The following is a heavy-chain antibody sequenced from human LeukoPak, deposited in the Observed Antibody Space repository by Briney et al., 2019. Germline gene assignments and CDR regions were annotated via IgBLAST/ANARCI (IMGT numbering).Heavy chain of an antibody. CDR1: GGSISSSSYY. J-gene: IGHJ4*02. Sequence: SETLSLTCTVSGGSISSSSYYWGWIRQPPGQGLEWIGSIYYSGSTYYNPSLKSRVTISVDTSKNQFSLKLSSVTAADTAVYYCARLGLPGELLDYWGQGTLVTVSS. V-gene: IGHV4-39*01. D-gene: IGHD3-10*01. CDR3: ARLGLPGELLDY. CDR2: IYYSGST.